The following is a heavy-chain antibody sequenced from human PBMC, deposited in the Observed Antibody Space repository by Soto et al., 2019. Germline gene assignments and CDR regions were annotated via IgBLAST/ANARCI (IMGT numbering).Heavy chain of an antibody. J-gene: IGHJ4*02. CDR3: ARHNYGSGSTYFDY. V-gene: IGHV4-59*08. D-gene: IGHD3-10*01. CDR1: GGSISSYY. CDR2: IYYSGST. Sequence: QVQLQASGPGLVKPSETLSLTCTVSGGSISSYYWSWIRQPPGKGLEWIGYIYYSGSTNYNPSLKSRVTFSVDTSKNQFSLKLNSMTAADTAVYYCARHNYGSGSTYFDYWGQGTLVTVSS.